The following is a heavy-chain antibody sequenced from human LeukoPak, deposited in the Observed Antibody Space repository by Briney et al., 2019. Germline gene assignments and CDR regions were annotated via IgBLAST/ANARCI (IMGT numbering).Heavy chain of an antibody. Sequence: GGSLRLSCAASGFTFTTYWMMWVRQAPGKGLEWVAKIKQDGSEEYYVDSVRGRFTISRDNAKNSVYLQMNSLRAGDTAVYYCARVQGHPPNGLDVWGQGTMVTVSS. J-gene: IGHJ3*01. CDR1: GFTFTTYW. V-gene: IGHV3-7*01. D-gene: IGHD2-8*01. CDR2: IKQDGSEE. CDR3: ARVQGHPPNGLDV.